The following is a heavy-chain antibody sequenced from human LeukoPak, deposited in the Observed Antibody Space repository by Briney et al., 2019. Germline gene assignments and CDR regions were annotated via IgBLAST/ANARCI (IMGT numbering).Heavy chain of an antibody. CDR1: GYTFTSYG. J-gene: IGHJ4*02. Sequence: ASVKVSCKASGYTFTSYGISWVRQAPGQGLEWMGWISAYNGNTNYAQKLQGRVTMTTDTSTSTAYMELRSLRSDDTAVYYCARDLYAGTEGYCGGDCVFDYWGQGTLVTVSS. CDR3: ARDLYAGTEGYCGGDCVFDY. CDR2: ISAYNGNT. V-gene: IGHV1-18*01. D-gene: IGHD2-21*02.